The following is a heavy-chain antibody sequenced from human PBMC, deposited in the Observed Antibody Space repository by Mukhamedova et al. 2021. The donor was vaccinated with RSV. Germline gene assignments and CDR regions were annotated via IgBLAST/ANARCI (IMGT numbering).Heavy chain of an antibody. CDR3: ATSNYVPFAY. CDR2: ISNDGNNK. CDR1: GFTFSSYG. V-gene: IGHV3-30*03. D-gene: IGHD4-11*01. Sequence: AASGFTFSSYGMHWVRQAPGKGLEWVTFISNDGNNKYYADPVKGRFTVSRDNSKNTLYLQLNSLRPEDTAVYYCATSNYVPFAYW. J-gene: IGHJ4*01.